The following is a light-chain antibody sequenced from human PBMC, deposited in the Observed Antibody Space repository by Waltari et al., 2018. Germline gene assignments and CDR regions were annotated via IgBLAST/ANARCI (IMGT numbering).Light chain of an antibody. CDR3: YSVDDNKRV. Sequence: SYELTQPSSVSVSPGQTARITCSGDVLAKKYTRWFQQKPGQAPVLVIYKDSGRPSGIPERFCGSSSGTTVTLTISGAQVEDEADYYCYSVDDNKRVFGGGTKLTVL. CDR1: VLAKKY. V-gene: IGLV3-27*01. CDR2: KDS. J-gene: IGLJ2*01.